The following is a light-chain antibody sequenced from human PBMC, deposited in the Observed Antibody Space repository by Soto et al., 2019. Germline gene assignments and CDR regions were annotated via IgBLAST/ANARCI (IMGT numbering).Light chain of an antibody. J-gene: IGKJ1*01. CDR1: QGVSRW. CDR2: ATS. Sequence: DIQMTQSPSSVSASVGDGVNITCRASQGVSRWLAWYQQKPGKAPKILIYATSSLHSGIPSRFSGSGSGTDFTLTISSLQPEDFAAYYCQQANRFPRTFGRGTRVE. V-gene: IGKV1-12*01. CDR3: QQANRFPRT.